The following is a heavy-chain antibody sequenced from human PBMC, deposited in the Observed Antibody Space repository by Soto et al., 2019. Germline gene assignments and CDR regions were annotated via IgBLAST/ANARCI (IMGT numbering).Heavy chain of an antibody. J-gene: IGHJ4*02. Sequence: EVQLVESGGGLVQPGGSLRLSCAASGFTFSNYAMTWVRQAPGKGLEWVSVITVSGGGTYFVDSVKGRFTISRDNSKNTVYLQMNSLRAEDTAVYYCANRPLTAAGFDYWGQGTLVTVSS. V-gene: IGHV3-23*04. CDR3: ANRPLTAAGFDY. CDR2: ITVSGGGT. CDR1: GFTFSNYA. D-gene: IGHD6-13*01.